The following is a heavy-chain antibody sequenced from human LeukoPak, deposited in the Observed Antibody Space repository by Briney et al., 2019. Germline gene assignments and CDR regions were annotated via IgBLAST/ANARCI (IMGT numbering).Heavy chain of an antibody. CDR2: ISRSGDTI. Sequence: SLRLSCAASGFTFSRYEMNWVRQAPGKGLEWASYISRSGDTIYFADSVKGRFTISRDNAKNSLYLQMSSLRAEDTAVYYCARDYASDYWGQGTLVTVSS. J-gene: IGHJ4*02. V-gene: IGHV3-48*03. CDR1: GFTFSRYE. CDR3: ARDYASDY. D-gene: IGHD3-10*01.